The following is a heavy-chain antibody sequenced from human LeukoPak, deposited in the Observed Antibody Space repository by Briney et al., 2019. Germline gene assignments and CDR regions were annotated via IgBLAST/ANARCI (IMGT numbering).Heavy chain of an antibody. CDR3: AWTLWFGELFLDY. V-gene: IGHV4-4*07. J-gene: IGHJ4*02. Sequence: SETLSLTCTVSGGSFSTYYWSWIRQPAGKGLEWIGRIYTSGSTNYNPSLKSRVTISVDTSKNQFSLKLSSVTAADTAVYYCAWTLWFGELFLDYWGQGTLVTVSS. D-gene: IGHD3-10*01. CDR2: IYTSGST. CDR1: GGSFSTYY.